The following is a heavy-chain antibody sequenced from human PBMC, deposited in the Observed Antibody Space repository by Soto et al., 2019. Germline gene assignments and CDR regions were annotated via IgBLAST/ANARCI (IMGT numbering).Heavy chain of an antibody. Sequence: GGSLRLSCAASGFTFSIYAMTWVRQSPGKGLEWVSSMSRTGDNTYYADSVKGRFTISRDNSKNTLYLQMNSLRAEDTAIYYCAKDQINSNPLYYFDFWGPGTLVTVSS. CDR2: MSRTGDNT. CDR3: AKDQINSNPLYYFDF. D-gene: IGHD3-22*01. CDR1: GFTFSIYA. V-gene: IGHV3-23*01. J-gene: IGHJ4*02.